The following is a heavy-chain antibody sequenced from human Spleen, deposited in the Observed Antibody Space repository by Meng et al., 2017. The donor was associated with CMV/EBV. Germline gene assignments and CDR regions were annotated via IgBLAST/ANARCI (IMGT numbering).Heavy chain of an antibody. CDR2: INHSGST. Sequence: SQTLSLTCAVYGGSFSGYYWSWIRQPPGKGLEWIGEINHSGSTNYNPSLKSRVTISVDTSKNQFSLKLSSVTAADTAVYYCAYYDFWSGYPAYWGQGTLVTVSS. CDR1: GGSFSGYY. CDR3: AYYDFWSGYPAY. J-gene: IGHJ4*02. V-gene: IGHV4-34*01. D-gene: IGHD3-3*01.